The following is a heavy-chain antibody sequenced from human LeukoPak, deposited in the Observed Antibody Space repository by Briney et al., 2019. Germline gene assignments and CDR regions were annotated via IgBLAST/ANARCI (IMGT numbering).Heavy chain of an antibody. V-gene: IGHV3-11*01. Sequence: GGSLRLSCAASGFTFSDYYMSWIGQAPGKGLEWVSYISSSGSTIYYADSVKGRFTISRDNAKNSLYLQMNSLRAEDTAVYCCARRSSSPWFDPWGQGTLVTVSS. D-gene: IGHD6-6*01. CDR3: ARRSSSPWFDP. J-gene: IGHJ5*02. CDR1: GFTFSDYY. CDR2: ISSSGSTI.